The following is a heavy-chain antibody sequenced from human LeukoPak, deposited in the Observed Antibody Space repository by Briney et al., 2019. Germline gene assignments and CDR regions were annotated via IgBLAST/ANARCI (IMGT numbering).Heavy chain of an antibody. J-gene: IGHJ3*02. V-gene: IGHV4-59*01. CDR3: ARDRQHYYDSSGYYGTDAFDI. CDR1: GGSISSYY. CDR2: IYYSGST. Sequence: SETLSLTCTVSGGSISSYYWSWIRQPPGKGLEWIGYIYYSGSTNYNPSLKSRVTISVDTSKNQFSLKLSSVTAADTAVYYCARDRQHYYDSSGYYGTDAFDIWGQGTMVTVSS. D-gene: IGHD3-22*01.